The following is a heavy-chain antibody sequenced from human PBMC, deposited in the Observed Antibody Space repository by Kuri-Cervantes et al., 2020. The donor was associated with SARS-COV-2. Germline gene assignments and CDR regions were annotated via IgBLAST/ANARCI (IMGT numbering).Heavy chain of an antibody. Sequence: GSLRLSCTVSGGSISSSSYYWGWIRQPPGKGLEWIGSIYYSGSTYYNPSLKSRVTISVDTSKNQFSLKLSSVTAADTAVYHCARDSPEYSSSSSVPFDYWGQGTLVTVSS. CDR3: ARDSPEYSSSSSVPFDY. J-gene: IGHJ4*02. CDR1: GGSISSSSYY. D-gene: IGHD6-6*01. V-gene: IGHV4-39*07. CDR2: IYYSGST.